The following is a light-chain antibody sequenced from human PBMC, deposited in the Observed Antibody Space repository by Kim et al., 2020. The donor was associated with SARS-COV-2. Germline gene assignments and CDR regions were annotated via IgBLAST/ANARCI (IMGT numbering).Light chain of an antibody. CDR1: QSVSSY. CDR3: QQRSNWPPT. Sequence: WSPGETATLSCRASQSVSSYLAWYQQKPGQAPRLLIYDASNRATAIPARFSGSGSGTDFTLTISSLEPEDFAVYYCQQRSNWPPTFGGGTKVDIK. CDR2: DAS. V-gene: IGKV3-11*01. J-gene: IGKJ4*01.